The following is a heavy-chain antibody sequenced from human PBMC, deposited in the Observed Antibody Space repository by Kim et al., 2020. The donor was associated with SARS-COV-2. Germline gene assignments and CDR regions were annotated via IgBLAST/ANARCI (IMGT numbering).Heavy chain of an antibody. Sequence: ASVKVSCKASGYTFTSYGISWVRQAPGQGLEWMGWISAYNGNTNYAQKLQGRVTMTTDTSTSTAYMELRSLRSDDTAVYYCARAEVQREQYYYYGMDVWGQGTTVTVSS. CDR3: ARAEVQREQYYYYGMDV. CDR1: GYTFTSYG. D-gene: IGHD6-25*01. V-gene: IGHV1-18*04. CDR2: ISAYNGNT. J-gene: IGHJ6*02.